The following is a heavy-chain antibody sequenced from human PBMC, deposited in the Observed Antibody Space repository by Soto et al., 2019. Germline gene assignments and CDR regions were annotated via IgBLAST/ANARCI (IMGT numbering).Heavy chain of an antibody. CDR3: ARYQGSGSYPDHYYGMDV. D-gene: IGHD3-10*01. CDR2: IDPSDSYT. Sequence: PGESLKISCKGSGYSFTSYWISWVRQMPGKGLEWMGRIDPSDSYTNYSPSFQGHVTISADKSISTAYLQWSSLKASDTAMYYCARYQGSGSYPDHYYGMDVWGQGTTVTAP. CDR1: GYSFTSYW. V-gene: IGHV5-10-1*01. J-gene: IGHJ6*02.